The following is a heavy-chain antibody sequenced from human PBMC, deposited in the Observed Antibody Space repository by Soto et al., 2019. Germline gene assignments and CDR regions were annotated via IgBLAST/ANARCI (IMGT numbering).Heavy chain of an antibody. CDR2: ISYDGSNK. Sequence: GGSLRLSCAASGFTFSSYGMHWVRQAPGKGLEWVAVISYDGSNKYYADSVKGRFTISRDNSKNTLYLQMNSLRAEDTAVYYCAKDRAHFSRITIFGVVIYFDYWGQGTLVTVSS. V-gene: IGHV3-30*18. CDR3: AKDRAHFSRITIFGVVIYFDY. J-gene: IGHJ4*02. CDR1: GFTFSSYG. D-gene: IGHD3-3*01.